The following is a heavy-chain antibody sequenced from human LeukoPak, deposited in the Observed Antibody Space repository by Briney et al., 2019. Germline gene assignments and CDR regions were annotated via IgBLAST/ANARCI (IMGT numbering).Heavy chain of an antibody. J-gene: IGHJ6*04. CDR1: GFTFSSYS. CDR3: AELGITMIGGV. D-gene: IGHD3-10*02. CDR2: ISSSSIYI. V-gene: IGHV3-21*01. Sequence: PGGSLRLSCAASGFTFSSYSMNWVRQAPGKGLEWVSSISSSSIYIYYTDSVKGRFTISRDNAKNSLYLQMNSLRAEDTAVYYCAELGITMIGGVWGKGTTVTISS.